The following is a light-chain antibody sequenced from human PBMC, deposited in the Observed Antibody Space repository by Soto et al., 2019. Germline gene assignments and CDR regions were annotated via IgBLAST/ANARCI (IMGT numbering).Light chain of an antibody. Sequence: QSALTQPASVSGSPGQSITISCTGTSSDVGSYNYVSWYQQHPGKAPKVMIYDVRNRPSGVSNRFSGSKSGNTASLTISGLQAEDEADYYCCSYTSTSTWVFGGGTKLTVL. CDR1: SSDVGSYNY. J-gene: IGLJ3*02. V-gene: IGLV2-14*01. CDR3: CSYTSTSTWV. CDR2: DVR.